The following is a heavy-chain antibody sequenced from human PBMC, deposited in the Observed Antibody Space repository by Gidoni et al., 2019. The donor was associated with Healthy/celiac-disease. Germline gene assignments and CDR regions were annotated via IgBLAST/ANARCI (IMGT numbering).Heavy chain of an antibody. D-gene: IGHD6-6*01. CDR2: MNPNSGNT. J-gene: IGHJ5*02. CDR3: ARGARAGGMYSSSTWFDP. V-gene: IGHV1-8*01. Sequence: QVQLVQSGAEVKKPGASVKVSCKASGYTFTSYDINWVRQATGQGLEWMGWMNPNSGNTGYAQKFQGRVTMTRNTSISTAYMELSSLRSEDTAVYYCARGARAGGMYSSSTWFDPWGQGTLVTVSS. CDR1: GYTFTSYD.